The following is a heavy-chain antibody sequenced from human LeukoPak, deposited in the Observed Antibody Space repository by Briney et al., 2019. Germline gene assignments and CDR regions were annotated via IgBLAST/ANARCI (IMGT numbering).Heavy chain of an antibody. CDR2: IYSGGDT. CDR1: GFIVSRNY. Sequence: GGSLRLSRAVSGFIVSRNYMSWVRQAPGKGLEWVSIIYSGGDTYYADSVKGRFTIYRDNSNNTLYLQMNSLRAEDTGVYYCARDRRYSSSWYFWNWGQGALVTVSS. D-gene: IGHD6-13*01. CDR3: ARDRRYSSSWYFWN. V-gene: IGHV3-53*01. J-gene: IGHJ4*02.